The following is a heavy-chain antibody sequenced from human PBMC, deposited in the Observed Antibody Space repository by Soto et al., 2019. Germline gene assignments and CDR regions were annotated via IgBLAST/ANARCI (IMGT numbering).Heavy chain of an antibody. CDR2: ISAYNGNT. CDR3: ARYYEGCGFYGLAW. Sequence: ASAKVACKASGYTFTSYGISWVRQAPGQGLEWMGWISAYNGNTNYAQKLQGRVTMTTDTSTSTAYMELRSLRSDDTAVYYCARYYEGCGFYGLAWWGKGTLVPVSS. V-gene: IGHV1-18*01. J-gene: IGHJ4*02. D-gene: IGHD3-22*01. CDR1: GYTFTSYG.